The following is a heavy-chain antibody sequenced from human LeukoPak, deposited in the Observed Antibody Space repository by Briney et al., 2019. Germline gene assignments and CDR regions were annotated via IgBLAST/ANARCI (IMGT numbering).Heavy chain of an antibody. CDR2: ISSNGGTT. CDR3: ARDSVRGSTSLLNWFDP. CDR1: GFTFSSYA. Sequence: GGSLRLSCAASGFTFSSYAMHWVRQAPGKGLEYVSAISSNGGTTYYANSVKGRFTISRDNSKNTLYLQMGSLGAEDMAVYYCARDSVRGSTSLLNWFDPWGLGTQVTVSS. J-gene: IGHJ5*02. D-gene: IGHD2-2*01. V-gene: IGHV3-64*01.